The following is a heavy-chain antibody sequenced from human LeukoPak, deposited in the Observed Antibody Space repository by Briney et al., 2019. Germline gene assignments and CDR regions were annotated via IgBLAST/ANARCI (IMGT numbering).Heavy chain of an antibody. D-gene: IGHD3-22*01. Sequence: GGSLRLSCAASGFTFSSYGMHWVRQAPGKGLEWVAVISYDGSNKYYADSVKGRFTISRDNSKNTLFLQMSSLRAEDTVVYYCAKVSHYDSSGYYNHWGRGTLVTVSS. V-gene: IGHV3-30*18. J-gene: IGHJ5*02. CDR1: GFTFSSYG. CDR2: ISYDGSNK. CDR3: AKVSHYDSSGYYNH.